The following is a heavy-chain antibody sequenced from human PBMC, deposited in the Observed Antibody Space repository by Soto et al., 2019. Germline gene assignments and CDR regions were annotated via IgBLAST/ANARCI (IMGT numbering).Heavy chain of an antibody. D-gene: IGHD2-2*03. CDR3: ARLNGYSVSTGCHGYYGMDV. V-gene: IGHV4-39*01. Sequence: PSETRSLTCTVSGGSLSNNNYYWGWVRHPPGKGLGWIASISYTGTTYYYPSLLIRVTISADTSMNEFSLRLSSVTPADTAVYYCARLNGYSVSTGCHGYYGMDVWGQVTTVTVSS. CDR1: GGSLSNNNYY. CDR2: ISYTGTT. J-gene: IGHJ6*02.